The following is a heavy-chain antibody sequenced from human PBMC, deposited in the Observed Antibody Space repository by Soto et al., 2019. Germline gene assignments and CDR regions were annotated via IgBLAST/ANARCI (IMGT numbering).Heavy chain of an antibody. J-gene: IGHJ4*02. Sequence: QIHLVQSGAEVKKPGASVKVSCKGSGYGFTTYGITWVRQAPGQGLEWMAWISAHTGNTNYAQKLQGRVTVTRDTSTSTAYMELRSRRSDDTAVYYCARGRYGDYWGQGALVTVSS. D-gene: IGHD1-1*01. CDR3: ARGRYGDY. V-gene: IGHV1-18*01. CDR1: GYGFTTYG. CDR2: ISAHTGNT.